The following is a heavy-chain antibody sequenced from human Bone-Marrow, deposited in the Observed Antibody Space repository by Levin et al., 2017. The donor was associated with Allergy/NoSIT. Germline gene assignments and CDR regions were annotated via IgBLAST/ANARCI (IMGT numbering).Heavy chain of an antibody. V-gene: IGHV1-2*02. CDR3: TRDHCILSGCYEDHYYGLGG. J-gene: IGHJ6*02. D-gene: IGHD2-2*01. Sequence: ASVKVSCKASGYTLTGYYMHWVRQAPGQGIEWMGWINPKNGATNYAQKFQGRVTMTRDTSINTAYMELSMLRSDDTALYFCTRDHCILSGCYEDHYYGLGGWGQGTTVTVSS. CDR1: GYTLTGYY. CDR2: INPKNGAT.